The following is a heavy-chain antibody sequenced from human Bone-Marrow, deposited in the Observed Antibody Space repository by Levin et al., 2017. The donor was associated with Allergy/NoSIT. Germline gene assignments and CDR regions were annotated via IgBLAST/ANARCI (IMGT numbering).Heavy chain of an antibody. CDR2: FDPEDDET. CDR3: VTGLVHCPDFPCYNRHSYDF. D-gene: IGHD3/OR15-3a*01. Sequence: GASVKVSCKVSGYTLNEVSIYWVRQAPEKGLEWMGGFDPEDDETIYAQNFQGRVTMTEDTSTDTAYMELRSLRSEDTAVYYCVTGLVHCPDFPCYNRHSYDFWGQGTLVTVSS. V-gene: IGHV1-24*01. CDR1: GYTLNEVS. J-gene: IGHJ4*02.